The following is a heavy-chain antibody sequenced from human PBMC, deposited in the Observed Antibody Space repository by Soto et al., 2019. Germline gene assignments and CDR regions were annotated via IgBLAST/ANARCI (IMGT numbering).Heavy chain of an antibody. V-gene: IGHV3-9*01. D-gene: IGHD2-2*01. CDR2: ISWNSGSI. CDR3: AKDMRANMLQLVVVPAANAKVFAY. Sequence: VSKKTEKGLEWVSGISWNSGSIGYADSVKGRFTISRDNAKNSLYLQMNSLRAEDTALYYCAKDMRANMLQLVVVPAANAKVFAYRRQGTLVTVSP. J-gene: IGHJ4*02.